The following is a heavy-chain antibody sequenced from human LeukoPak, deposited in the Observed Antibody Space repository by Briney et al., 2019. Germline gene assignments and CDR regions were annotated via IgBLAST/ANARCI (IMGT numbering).Heavy chain of an antibody. CDR1: GFTFSSYS. D-gene: IGHD2-2*02. CDR3: ARGIVVVPAAIGAPYYSDY. Sequence: GGSLRLSCAASGFTFSSYSMNWVRQAPGKGLEWVSSISSSSSYIYYADSVKGRFTISRDNAKNSLYLQMNSLRAEDTAVYYCARGIVVVPAAIGAPYYSDYWGQGTLVTVSS. J-gene: IGHJ4*02. CDR2: ISSSSSYI. V-gene: IGHV3-21*01.